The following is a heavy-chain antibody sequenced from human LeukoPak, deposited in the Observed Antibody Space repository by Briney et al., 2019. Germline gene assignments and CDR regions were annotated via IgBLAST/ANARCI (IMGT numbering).Heavy chain of an antibody. V-gene: IGHV1-18*01. CDR2: ISTYNGNT. J-gene: IGHJ4*02. CDR3: ARDTGYVLDY. Sequence: ASVKVSCKASGYTFTSYGFSWVRQAPGQGLEWMGRISTYNGNTNYAQKLQGRVTMTTDTSTSTAYMGLRSLRSDDTAVYYCARDTGYVLDYWGQGTLVTVSS. D-gene: IGHD5-12*01. CDR1: GYTFTSYG.